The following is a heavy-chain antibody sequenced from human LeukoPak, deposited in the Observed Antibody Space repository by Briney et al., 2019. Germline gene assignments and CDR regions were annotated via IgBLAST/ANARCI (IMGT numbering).Heavy chain of an antibody. CDR1: GVTFSSYG. CDR2: ISYDGSNK. D-gene: IGHD1-14*01. V-gene: IGHV3-30*18. CDR3: AKDLTGRFDF. J-gene: IGHJ4*02. Sequence: PGGSLRLSCAASGVTFSSYGMHWVRQAPGKGLEWVAVISYDGSNKYYADSVKGRFTISRDNSKNTLYLQMNSLRAEDTAVYYCAKDLTGRFDFWGQGTLVTVSS.